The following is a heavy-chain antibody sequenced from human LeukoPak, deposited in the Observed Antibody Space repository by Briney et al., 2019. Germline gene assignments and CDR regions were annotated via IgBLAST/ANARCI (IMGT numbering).Heavy chain of an antibody. V-gene: IGHV4-39*01. Sequence: SETLSLTCSVSGGSISTSSYYWGWIRQPPGRGLEWIGSIYYRGYTNHNPSLKSRVTISVDTSKNQFSLNLSSVTAADTTVYYCARTLSSGATSPWGQGTLVTVSP. CDR3: ARTLSSGATSP. CDR1: GGSISTSSYY. J-gene: IGHJ5*02. D-gene: IGHD1-26*01. CDR2: IYYRGYT.